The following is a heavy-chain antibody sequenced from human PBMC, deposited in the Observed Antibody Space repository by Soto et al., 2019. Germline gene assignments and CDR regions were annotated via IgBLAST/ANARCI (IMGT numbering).Heavy chain of an antibody. CDR3: ARQGGSGRKWFDP. V-gene: IGHV4-39*01. CDR1: GGSVSSGSYY. J-gene: IGHJ5*02. CDR2: IYYSGST. D-gene: IGHD3-10*01. Sequence: SETLSLTCTVSGGSVSSGSYYWSWIRQPPGKGLEWIGSIYYSGSTYYNPSLKSRVTISVDTSKNQFSLKLSSVTAADTAVYYCARQGGSGRKWFDPWGQGTLVTVSS.